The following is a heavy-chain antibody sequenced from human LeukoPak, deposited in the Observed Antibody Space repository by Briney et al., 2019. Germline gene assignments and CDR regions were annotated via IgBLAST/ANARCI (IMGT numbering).Heavy chain of an antibody. CDR2: IYYDGST. D-gene: IGHD6-13*01. CDR3: ASSRRGYTSGWFFDY. V-gene: IGHV4-39*07. CDR1: GDSISRSSYY. Sequence: SETLSLTCSVSGDSISRSSYYWGWIRQPPGEGLEWIGTIYYDGSTYHNPSLKSRVTISVDASKNQFSLKLTSVTTADTAIYYCASSRRGYTSGWFFDYWGQGALVTVSS. J-gene: IGHJ4*02.